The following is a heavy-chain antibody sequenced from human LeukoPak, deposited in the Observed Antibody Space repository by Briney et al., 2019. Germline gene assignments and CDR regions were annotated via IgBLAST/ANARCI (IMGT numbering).Heavy chain of an antibody. V-gene: IGHV4-59*01. CDR2: IYYSGST. J-gene: IGHJ4*02. CDR3: ARTAYSSGWLFDY. CDR1: GGSISSDY. D-gene: IGHD6-19*01. Sequence: SETLSLTCTVSGGSISSDYWSWIRQPPGKGLKWIGYIYYSGSTNYNPSLKSRVTISVDTSKNQFSLKLSSVTAADTAVYYCARTAYSSGWLFDYWGQGTLVTVSS.